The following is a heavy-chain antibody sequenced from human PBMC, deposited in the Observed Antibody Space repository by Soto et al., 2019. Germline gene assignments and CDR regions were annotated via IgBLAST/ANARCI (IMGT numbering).Heavy chain of an antibody. CDR3: AICLRLFGGGGGVIVSTDAFDI. D-gene: IGHD3-16*02. CDR2: IYYSGST. V-gene: IGHV4-59*01. J-gene: IGHJ3*02. CDR1: GGSISSYY. Sequence: PSETLSLTCTVSGGSISSYYWSWIRQPPGKGLEWIGYIYYSGSTNYNPSLKSRVTISVDTSKNQISLKLSFVTAADTAVYYCAICLRLFGGGGGVIVSTDAFDIWGQGTMVTVSS.